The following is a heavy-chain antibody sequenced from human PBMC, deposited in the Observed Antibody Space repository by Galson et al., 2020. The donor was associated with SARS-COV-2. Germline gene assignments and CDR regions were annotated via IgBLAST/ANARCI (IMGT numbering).Heavy chain of an antibody. Sequence: GGSLRLSCAASGFTFSSYAMHWVRQAPGKGLEWVAVISYDGSNKYYADSVKGRFTISRDNSKNTLYLQMNGLRAEDTAVYYCARGDGYNYFDYWGQGTLVTVSS. CDR2: ISYDGSNK. J-gene: IGHJ4*02. CDR3: ARGDGYNYFDY. V-gene: IGHV3-30*01. CDR1: GFTFSSYA. D-gene: IGHD5-18*01.